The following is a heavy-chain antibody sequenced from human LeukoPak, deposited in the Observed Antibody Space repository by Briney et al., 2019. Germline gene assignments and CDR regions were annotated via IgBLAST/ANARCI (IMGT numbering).Heavy chain of an antibody. CDR2: IYYSGST. J-gene: IGHJ3*02. Sequence: SETLSLTCTVSGGSISSSSYYWGWIRQPPGKGLEWIGSIYYSGSTYYNPSLKSRVTISVDTSKNQFSLKLSSVTAADTAVYYCARRGYCGGDCYFDAFDIWGQGTMVTVSS. D-gene: IGHD2-21*02. CDR1: GGSISSSSYY. V-gene: IGHV4-39*01. CDR3: ARRGYCGGDCYFDAFDI.